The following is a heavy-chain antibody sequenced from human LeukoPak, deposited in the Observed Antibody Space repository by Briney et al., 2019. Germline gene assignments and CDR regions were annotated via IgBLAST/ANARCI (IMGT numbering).Heavy chain of an antibody. CDR2: ISGSGGST. CDR1: GFTFSSYG. V-gene: IGHV3-23*01. Sequence: PGGTLRLSCAASGFTFSSYGMSWVRQAPGKGLEWVSAISGSGGSTYYADSVKGRFTISRDNSKNTLYLQMNSLRAEDTAVYYCAKYYYDSSGYYYFDYWGQGTLVTVSS. D-gene: IGHD3-22*01. CDR3: AKYYYDSSGYYYFDY. J-gene: IGHJ4*02.